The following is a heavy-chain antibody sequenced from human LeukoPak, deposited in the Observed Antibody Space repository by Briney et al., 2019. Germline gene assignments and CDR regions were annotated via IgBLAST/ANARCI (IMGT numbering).Heavy chain of an antibody. CDR1: GGSFSGYY. J-gene: IGHJ6*02. CDR3: ARGLPPRYYGSGRRSYGMDV. CDR2: INHSGST. Sequence: PSETLSLTCAVYGGSFSGYYWSWIRQPPGKGLEWIGEINHSGSTNYNPPLKSRVTISVDTSKNQFSLKLSSVTAADTAVYYCARGLPPRYYGSGRRSYGMDVWGQGTTVTVSS. V-gene: IGHV4-34*01. D-gene: IGHD3-10*01.